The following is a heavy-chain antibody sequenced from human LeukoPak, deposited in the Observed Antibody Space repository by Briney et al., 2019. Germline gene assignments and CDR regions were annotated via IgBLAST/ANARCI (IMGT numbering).Heavy chain of an antibody. CDR1: GGSISSGGYS. CDR3: ARLLCSSTSCYPYFDY. Sequence: SETLSLTCAVSGGSISSGGYSGSWIRQPPGKGLEWIGYIYHSGSTYYNPSLKSRVTISVDMSKNQFSLKLSSVPAADTAVYYCARLLCSSTSCYPYFDYSGQGTLVTVSS. D-gene: IGHD2-2*01. CDR2: IYHSGST. V-gene: IGHV4-30-2*01. J-gene: IGHJ4*02.